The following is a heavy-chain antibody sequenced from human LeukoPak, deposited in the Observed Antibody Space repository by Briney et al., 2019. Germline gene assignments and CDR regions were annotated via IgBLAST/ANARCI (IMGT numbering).Heavy chain of an antibody. CDR1: GYIFTSYW. CDR2: IYPGDSDT. V-gene: IGHV5-51*01. Sequence: TTGESLQISCKGSGYIFTSYWIGWVRQLPGKGLEWMGIIYPGDSDTRYSPSFQGQVTISADKSISTAYLQWSSLKASDTAMYYCARLHGDYAAGYWGQGTLVTVSS. D-gene: IGHD4-17*01. CDR3: ARLHGDYAAGY. J-gene: IGHJ4*02.